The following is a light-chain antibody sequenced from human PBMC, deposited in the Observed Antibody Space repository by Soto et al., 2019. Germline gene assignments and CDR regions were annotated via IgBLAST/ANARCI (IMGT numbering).Light chain of an antibody. CDR1: QSVSYH. Sequence: EALLTQLPATLSLSPGESATLSCRASQSVSYHLAWYQQKRGQAPRLLIYDASRRASGVPARFSGSGSGTDFTHTISSLEPEDFALYYCQQRNTWPPITFGQGTRLEIK. CDR2: DAS. CDR3: QQRNTWPPIT. V-gene: IGKV3-11*01. J-gene: IGKJ5*01.